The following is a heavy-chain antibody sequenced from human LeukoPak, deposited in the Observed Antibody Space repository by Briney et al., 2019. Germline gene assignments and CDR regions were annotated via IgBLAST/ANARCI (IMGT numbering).Heavy chain of an antibody. D-gene: IGHD2-2*01. CDR3: ARGCSSTSCYAFDY. V-gene: IGHV3-20*04. J-gene: IGHJ4*02. CDR1: GFTFDDYG. CDR2: INWNGGST. Sequence: GGSLRLSCAASGFTFDDYGMSWVRQAPGKGLEWVSGINWNGGSTGYADSVKGRFTISRDNAKNSLYLQMNSLRAEDTALYYCARGCSSTSCYAFDYWGQGTLVTVSS.